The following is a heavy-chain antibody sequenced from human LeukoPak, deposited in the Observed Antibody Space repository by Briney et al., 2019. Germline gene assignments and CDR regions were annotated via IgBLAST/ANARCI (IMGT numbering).Heavy chain of an antibody. D-gene: IGHD2-2*01. CDR3: ARQHRSSTSHKGPMDV. J-gene: IGHJ6*03. Sequence: GESLKISCKGSGYSFTSYWIGWVRQMPGKGLEWMGIIYPGDSDTRYSPSFQGQVTISADKSISTAYLQWSSLKASDTAMYYCARQHRSSTSHKGPMDVWDKGTTVTVSS. CDR1: GYSFTSYW. CDR2: IYPGDSDT. V-gene: IGHV5-51*01.